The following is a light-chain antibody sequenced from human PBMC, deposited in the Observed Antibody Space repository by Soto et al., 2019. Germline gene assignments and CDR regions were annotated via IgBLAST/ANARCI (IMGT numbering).Light chain of an antibody. CDR2: DAY. V-gene: IGKV3-20*01. CDR1: QTVTNNY. J-gene: IGKJ1*01. Sequence: EIVLTQSPGTLSLSPGERATLFCRASQTVTNNYLAWYQQKPGQAPRLLVDDAYRRATGIPDRLSGSGSGTDFTLTISRVEPEDFAVYYCQQCATSPRTFGQGTKVEIK. CDR3: QQCATSPRT.